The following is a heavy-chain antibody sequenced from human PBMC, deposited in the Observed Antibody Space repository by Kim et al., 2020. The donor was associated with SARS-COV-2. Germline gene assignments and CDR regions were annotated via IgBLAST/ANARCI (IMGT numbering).Heavy chain of an antibody. V-gene: IGHV5-51*01. CDR3: ARLDIAVDY. CDR2: DP. D-gene: IGHD5-12*01. J-gene: IGHJ4*02. Sequence: DPSYSPSFQGQVTISADKSISTAYLQWSSLKASDTAMYYCARLDIAVDYWGQGTLVTVSS.